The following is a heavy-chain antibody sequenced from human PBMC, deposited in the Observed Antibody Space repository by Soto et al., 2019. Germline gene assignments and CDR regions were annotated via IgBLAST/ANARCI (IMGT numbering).Heavy chain of an antibody. D-gene: IGHD3-10*01. J-gene: IGHJ6*02. CDR3: ARGRSGYYYYDMDV. CDR2: INHSGST. V-gene: IGHV4-34*01. Sequence: SETLSVPCAVYGGSFSGCYWSWIRHPPGKGLEWSGEINHSGSTNSNPSLKSRVTISVGTSKNQFSLKLSSVTAADTAVYYCARGRSGYYYYDMDVWGQGTTVTVSS. CDR1: GGSFSGCY.